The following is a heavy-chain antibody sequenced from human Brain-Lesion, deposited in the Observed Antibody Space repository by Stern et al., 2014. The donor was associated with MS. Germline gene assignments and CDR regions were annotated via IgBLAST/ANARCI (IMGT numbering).Heavy chain of an antibody. J-gene: IGHJ3*01. CDR2: YYKGGPT. V-gene: IGHV4-39*01. D-gene: IGHD3/OR15-3a*01. CDR1: GGSVSSNRYY. Sequence: QLPLQESGPGLVKPSETLSLTCSISGGSVSSNRYYWGWIRQPPGKGLGGIGIYYKGGPTFYNPSPKSRVPIPMDPPKNQFSLGLGFVTAADTAVYYCGRAGLDDTFDVWGQGTMVTVSS. CDR3: GRAGLDDTFDV.